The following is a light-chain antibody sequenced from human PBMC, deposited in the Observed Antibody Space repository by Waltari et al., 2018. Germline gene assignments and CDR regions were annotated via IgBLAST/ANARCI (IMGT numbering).Light chain of an antibody. CDR3: QQYGSSPWT. CDR1: QSVSSSY. V-gene: IGKV3-20*01. CDR2: GAS. J-gene: IGKJ1*01. Sequence: EIVLTQSPGTLSLSPGERATLSCRASQSVSSSYLAWYQQKPGQAPRLLSYGASSRATGIPDRFSGSGSGTDFTLTSSRLEPEDFAVYYCQQYGSSPWTFGQGTKVEIK.